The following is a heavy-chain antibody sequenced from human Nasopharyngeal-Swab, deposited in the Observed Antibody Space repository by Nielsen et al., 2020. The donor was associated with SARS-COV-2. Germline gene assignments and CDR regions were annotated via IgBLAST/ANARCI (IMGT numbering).Heavy chain of an antibody. CDR2: ISGDGSAT. Sequence: GGSLRLSCVASGFNFSSYWMNWVRQVPGKGLVWVSRISGDGSATSYADSVQGRFTISRDNARNTVFLQMNSLREEDTAVYYCARPSSGSYQSYFDYWGQGTLVTVSS. V-gene: IGHV3-74*01. J-gene: IGHJ4*01. CDR1: GFNFSSYW. CDR3: ARPSSGSYQSYFDY. D-gene: IGHD1-26*01.